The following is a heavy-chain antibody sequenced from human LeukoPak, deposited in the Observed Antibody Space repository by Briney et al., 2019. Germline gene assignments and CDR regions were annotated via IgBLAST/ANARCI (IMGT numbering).Heavy chain of an antibody. CDR3: ARGDSGTHWGRFDY. D-gene: IGHD1-26*01. J-gene: IGHJ4*02. CDR1: GDSVSSNSAA. V-gene: IGHV6-1*01. CDR2: TYYRSKWYN. Sequence: SQTLSLTCAISGDSVSSNSAAWNWIRQSPSRGLEWLGRTYYRSKWYNDYAVSVKSRITINPDTSKNQFPLQLNSVSPEDTAVYYCARGDSGTHWGRFDYWGQGTLVTVSS.